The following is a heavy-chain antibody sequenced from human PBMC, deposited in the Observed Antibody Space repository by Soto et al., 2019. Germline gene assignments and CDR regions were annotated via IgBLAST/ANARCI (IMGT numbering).Heavy chain of an antibody. CDR3: ARDLEMAIPDY. D-gene: IGHD2-21*01. J-gene: IGHJ4*02. Sequence: GGSLRLSCAASGFTFSSYAMHWVRQAPGKGLEWVAVISYDGSNKYYADSVKGRFTISRDNSKNTLYLQMNSLRAEDTAVYYCARDLEMAIPDYWGQGTLVTVSS. CDR2: ISYDGSNK. CDR1: GFTFSSYA. V-gene: IGHV3-30-3*01.